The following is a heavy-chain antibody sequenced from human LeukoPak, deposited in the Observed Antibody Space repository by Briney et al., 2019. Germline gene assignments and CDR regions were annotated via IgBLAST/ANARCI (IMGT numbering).Heavy chain of an antibody. Sequence: ASVKVSCKASGYTFTSYGISWVRRAPGQGLEWMGWISAYNGNTNYAQKLQGRVTMTTDTSTSTAYMELRSLRSDDTAVYYCARTMVRGVTPGWFDPWGQGTLVTVSS. CDR3: ARTMVRGVTPGWFDP. CDR2: ISAYNGNT. D-gene: IGHD3-10*01. CDR1: GYTFTSYG. V-gene: IGHV1-18*01. J-gene: IGHJ5*02.